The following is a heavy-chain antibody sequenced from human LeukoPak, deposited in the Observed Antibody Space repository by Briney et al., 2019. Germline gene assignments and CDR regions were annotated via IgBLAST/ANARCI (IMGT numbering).Heavy chain of an antibody. CDR2: IKQDGSEK. V-gene: IGHV3-7*01. D-gene: IGHD4-17*01. J-gene: IGHJ4*02. CDR1: GFTFSSYW. Sequence: PGGSLRLSCAASGFTFSSYWMSWVRQAPGKGLEWVANIKQDGSEKYYVDSVKGRFTISRDNAKNSLYLQMNSLRAEDTAVYYCAGRYGDYEAGFDYWGQGTLVTVSS. CDR3: AGRYGDYEAGFDY.